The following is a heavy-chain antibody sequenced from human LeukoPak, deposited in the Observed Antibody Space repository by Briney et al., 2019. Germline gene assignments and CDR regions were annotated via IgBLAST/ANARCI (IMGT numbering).Heavy chain of an antibody. Sequence: GGSLRLSCAASGFSFSIYSMIWVRQAPGKGLEWVSSITSSSSHIYYTDSVKGRFTISRDDAKNTLYLQMNSLRAEDTAVYYCVRGGESTWSWGQGTLVTVSS. CDR1: GFSFSIYS. CDR3: VRGGESTWS. D-gene: IGHD2-15*01. CDR2: ITSSSSHI. J-gene: IGHJ5*02. V-gene: IGHV3-21*01.